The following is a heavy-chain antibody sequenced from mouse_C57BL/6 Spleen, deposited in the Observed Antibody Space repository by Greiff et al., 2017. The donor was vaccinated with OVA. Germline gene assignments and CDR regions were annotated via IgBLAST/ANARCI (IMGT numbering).Heavy chain of an antibody. V-gene: IGHV5-4*01. J-gene: IGHJ3*01. CDR2: ISDGGSYT. D-gene: IGHD1-2*01. CDR1: GFTFSSYA. Sequence: EVKLMESGGGLVKPGGSLKLSCAASGFTFSSYAMSWVRQTPEKRLEWVATISDGGSYTYYPDNVKGRFSISRDNAKNNLYLQMSHLKSEDTAMYYCARDHYYFAYWGQGTLVTVSA. CDR3: ARDHYYFAY.